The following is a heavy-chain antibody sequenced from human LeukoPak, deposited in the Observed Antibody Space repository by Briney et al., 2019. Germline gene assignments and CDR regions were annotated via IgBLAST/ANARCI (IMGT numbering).Heavy chain of an antibody. D-gene: IGHD5-18*01. CDR2: IYHSGGN. V-gene: IGHV4-4*02. CDR3: ARGDGYIYGL. CDR1: GGSISRSNW. Sequence: SETLSLTCAVSGGSISRSNWWRGVRPPPGKGVEWIGEIYHSGGNNYNPSLKRRVTISVATSKNHFSLKLSSVTAADTAVYYCARGDGYIYGLWGQGTLVTVSS. J-gene: IGHJ4*02.